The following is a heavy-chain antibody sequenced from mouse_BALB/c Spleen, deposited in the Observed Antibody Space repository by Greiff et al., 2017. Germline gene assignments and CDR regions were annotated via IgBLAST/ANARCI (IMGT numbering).Heavy chain of an antibody. CDR1: GFTFSDYY. CDR2: ISDGGSYT. J-gene: IGHJ4*01. D-gene: IGHD3-2*01. CDR3: ARGTARGYAMDY. Sequence: DVKLVESGGGLVKPGGSLKLSCAASGFTFSDYYMYWVRQTPEKRLEWVATISDGGSYTYYPDSVKGRFTISRDNAKNNLYLQMSSLKSEDTAMYYCARGTARGYAMDYWGQGTSVTVSS. V-gene: IGHV5-4*02.